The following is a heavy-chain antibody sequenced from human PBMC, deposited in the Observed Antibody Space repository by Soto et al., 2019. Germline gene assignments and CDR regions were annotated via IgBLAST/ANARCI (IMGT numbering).Heavy chain of an antibody. Sequence: VQLVQSGAEVKKPGASVKVSCKASGYTFPSYGITWVRQAPGQGLEWMGWISDYNSNTNYAQKFQDRVTMTTETNTMTAYMELRSLRSDDRAVSYCGRGVGYGTAAGGWLDPWGQGTLVTVSS. J-gene: IGHJ5*02. CDR2: ISDYNSNT. CDR3: GRGVGYGTAAGGWLDP. D-gene: IGHD2-8*02. V-gene: IGHV1-18*01. CDR1: GYTFPSYG.